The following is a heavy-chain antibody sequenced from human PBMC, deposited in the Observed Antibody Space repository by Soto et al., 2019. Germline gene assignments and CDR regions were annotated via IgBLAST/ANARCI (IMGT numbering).Heavy chain of an antibody. CDR3: ARDEVYDSSGYNPLGY. CDR2: IWYDGSNK. D-gene: IGHD3-22*01. Sequence: GGSLRLSCAASGFTFSSYGMHWVRQAPGKGLEWVAVIWYDGSNKYYADSVKGRFTISRDNSKNTLYLQMNSLRAEDTAVYYCARDEVYDSSGYNPLGYWGQGTLVTVPS. J-gene: IGHJ4*02. V-gene: IGHV3-33*01. CDR1: GFTFSSYG.